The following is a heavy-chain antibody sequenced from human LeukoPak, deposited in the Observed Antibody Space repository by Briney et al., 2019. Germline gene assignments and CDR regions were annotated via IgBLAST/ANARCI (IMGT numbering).Heavy chain of an antibody. CDR3: ARGYYYGSGSYYHGGYFDY. CDR1: GYTFTSYG. Sequence: ASVKVSCKASGYTFTSYGISWVRQAPGQGLEWMGWISAYNGNTNYAQKLQGRVTMTTDTSTSTAYMELRSLRSDDTAVYYCARGYYYGSGSYYHGGYFDYWGQGTLVTVSS. CDR2: ISAYNGNT. J-gene: IGHJ4*02. D-gene: IGHD3-10*01. V-gene: IGHV1-18*01.